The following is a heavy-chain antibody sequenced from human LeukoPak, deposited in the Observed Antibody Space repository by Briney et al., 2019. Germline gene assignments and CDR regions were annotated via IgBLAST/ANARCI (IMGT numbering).Heavy chain of an antibody. CDR1: GYTLTELS. CDR3: ATSPPWGYCSSTSCYTFFDY. CDR2: FDPEDGET. D-gene: IGHD2-2*02. J-gene: IGHJ4*02. V-gene: IGHV1-24*01. Sequence: GASVTVSCKVSGYTLTELSMHWVRQAPGTGLDWMGGFDPEDGETIHAQKFQGRVTMTEDTSTDTAYMELSSLRSEDTAVYYCATSPPWGYCSSTSCYTFFDYWGQGTLVTVSS.